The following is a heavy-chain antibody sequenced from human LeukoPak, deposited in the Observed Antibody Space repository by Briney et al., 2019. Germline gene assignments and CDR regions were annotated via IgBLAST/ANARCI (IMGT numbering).Heavy chain of an antibody. V-gene: IGHV4-59*01. J-gene: IGHJ4*02. CDR1: GGSISSYY. CDR2: IYYSGST. D-gene: IGHD1-1*01. CDR3: ARAVEGLDY. Sequence: SSETLSLTCTVSGGSISSYYWSWIRQPPGKGLEWIGYIYYSGSTNYNPSLKSRVTISVDTSKNQFSLKLSSVTAADTAVYYCARAVEGLDYWGQGTLVTVSS.